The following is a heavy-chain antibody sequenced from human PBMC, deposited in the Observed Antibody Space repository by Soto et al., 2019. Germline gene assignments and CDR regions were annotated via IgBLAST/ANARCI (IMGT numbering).Heavy chain of an antibody. J-gene: IGHJ4*02. CDR2: ISGSGGGT. D-gene: IGHD1-1*01. Sequence: LRLSCAASGFTFSSYAMSWVRQAPGKGLEWVSSISGSGGGTYYADSVKGRFTFSRDNSKNTLYLQMNSLRAEDTAVYYCAKFGMATTKRSPPYYIDYWGQGALVTVSS. V-gene: IGHV3-23*01. CDR3: AKFGMATTKRSPPYYIDY. CDR1: GFTFSSYA.